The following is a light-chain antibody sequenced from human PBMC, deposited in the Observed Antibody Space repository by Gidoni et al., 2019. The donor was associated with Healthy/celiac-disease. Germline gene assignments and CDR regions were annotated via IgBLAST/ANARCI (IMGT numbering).Light chain of an antibody. CDR2: TAS. Sequence: DIHIPQSPSTLSASVGDRVTITCRASQSISSWLAWYQQKPGKAPKLLIHTASSLESGVPSRFSGSGSGTEFTLTISSLQPDDFATYYCQQYNSYPWTFGQGTKVEIK. CDR3: QQYNSYPWT. V-gene: IGKV1-5*03. J-gene: IGKJ1*01. CDR1: QSISSW.